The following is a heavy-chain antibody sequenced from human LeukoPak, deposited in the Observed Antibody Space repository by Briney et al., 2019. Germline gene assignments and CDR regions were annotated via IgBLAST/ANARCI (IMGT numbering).Heavy chain of an antibody. CDR1: GGSISGYY. V-gene: IGHV4-59*08. CDR3: ARLKYYDSSGYYPLFDY. J-gene: IGHJ4*02. D-gene: IGHD3-22*01. Sequence: PSETLSLTCTVSGGSISGYYWSWIRQPPGKGLEWIGHIYYSGSTKNNPSLKSRVTISVDTSKNQFSLKLSSVTAAVTAVYYCARLKYYDSSGYYPLFDYWGQGTLVTVSS. CDR2: IYYSGST.